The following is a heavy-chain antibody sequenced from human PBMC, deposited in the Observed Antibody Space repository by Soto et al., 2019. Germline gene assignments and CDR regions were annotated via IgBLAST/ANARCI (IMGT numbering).Heavy chain of an antibody. CDR3: ARDKRDLRFLEWSYYFDF. CDR1: GFSFSSYA. V-gene: IGHV3-30-3*01. D-gene: IGHD3-3*01. J-gene: IGHJ4*02. CDR2: ISYDGSNK. Sequence: GGSLRLSCAGSGFSFSSYAMHWVRQAPGKGLEWVAVISYDGSNKYYADSVKGRFTISRDNSKNTLYLQMNSLRAEDTAVYYCARDKRDLRFLEWSYYFDFWGQGT.